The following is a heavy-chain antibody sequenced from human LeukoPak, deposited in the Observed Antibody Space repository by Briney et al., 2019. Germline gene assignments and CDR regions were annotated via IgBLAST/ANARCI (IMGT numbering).Heavy chain of an antibody. CDR2: ISYDGSNK. CDR3: ARGINGYFDWSSAPFDY. V-gene: IGHV3-30-3*01. D-gene: IGHD3-9*01. CDR1: GFTFSSYA. Sequence: TGGSLRLSCAASGFTFSSYAMHWVRQAPGKGLEWVAVISYDGSNKYYADSVKGRFTISRDNSKNTLYLQMNSLRAEDTAVYYCARGINGYFDWSSAPFDYWGQGTLVTVSS. J-gene: IGHJ4*02.